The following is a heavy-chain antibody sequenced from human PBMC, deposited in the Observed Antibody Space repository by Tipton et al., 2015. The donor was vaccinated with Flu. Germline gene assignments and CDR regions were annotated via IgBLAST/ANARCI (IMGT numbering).Heavy chain of an antibody. CDR1: GFTFSSYW. CDR2: IKQDGSEK. Sequence: SLRLSCAASGFTFSSYWMSWVRQAPGKGLEWVANIKQDGSEKYYVDPVKGRFTISRDNAKNSLYLQMNSLRAEDTAVYYCARVAEYGDTGYFDYWGQGTLVTVSS. V-gene: IGHV3-7*01. CDR3: ARVAEYGDTGYFDY. J-gene: IGHJ4*02. D-gene: IGHD4-17*01.